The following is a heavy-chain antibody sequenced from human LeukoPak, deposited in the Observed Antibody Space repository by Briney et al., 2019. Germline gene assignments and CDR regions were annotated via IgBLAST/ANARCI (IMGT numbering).Heavy chain of an antibody. J-gene: IGHJ6*02. D-gene: IGHD3-9*01. CDR2: LNYSGST. CDR3: ARDRVEYDILTGYSKPYYGMDV. CDR1: GCSISSYY. Sequence: SETLSLTCTVSGCSISSYYWSWIRQPPGEGLEWIGYLNYSGSTNYNPSLKSRVTISLDTSKNQFSLKLSSVTAADTAVYYGARDRVEYDILTGYSKPYYGMDVWGQGTTVTVSS. V-gene: IGHV4-59*01.